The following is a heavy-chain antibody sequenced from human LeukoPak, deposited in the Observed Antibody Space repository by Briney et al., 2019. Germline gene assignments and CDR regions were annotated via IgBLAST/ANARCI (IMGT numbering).Heavy chain of an antibody. Sequence: SETLSLTCTVSGGSFTRYYWSWIRQPPGKGLEWIGYIFDSGSTNYNPSLKSRVTISVDTSKNQFSLKLSSVTAADTAVYYCARVYYSNSYDYWYFDLWGRGTLVTVSS. D-gene: IGHD6-13*01. CDR3: ARVYYSNSYDYWYFDL. CDR2: IFDSGST. J-gene: IGHJ2*01. CDR1: GGSFTRYY. V-gene: IGHV4-59*01.